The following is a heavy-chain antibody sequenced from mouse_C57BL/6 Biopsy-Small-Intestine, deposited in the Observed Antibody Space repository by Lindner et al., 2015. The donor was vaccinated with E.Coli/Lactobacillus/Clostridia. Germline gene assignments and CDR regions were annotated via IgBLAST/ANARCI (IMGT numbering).Heavy chain of an antibody. CDR1: GFTFSDYG. CDR2: ISSGSSTI. CDR3: ARPHYYAMDY. J-gene: IGHJ4*01. Sequence: VQLQESGGGLVKPGGSLKLSCAASGFTFSDYGMHWVRQAPEKGLEWVAYISSGSSTIYYVDTVKGRFTISRDNAKNTLFLQMTSLRSEDTAMYYCARPHYYAMDYWGQGTSVTVSS. V-gene: IGHV5-17*01.